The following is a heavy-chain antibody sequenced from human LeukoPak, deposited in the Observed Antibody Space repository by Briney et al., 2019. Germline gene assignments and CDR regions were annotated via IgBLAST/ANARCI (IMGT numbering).Heavy chain of an antibody. J-gene: IGHJ3*02. CDR1: GYTFTSYG. D-gene: IGHD2-15*01. CDR3: ARARIRVVVAATYDAFDI. CDR2: ISAYNGNT. Sequence: ASVKVSCKASGYTFTSYGISWVRQAPGQGLEWMGWISAYNGNTNYAQKLQGRVTMTIDTSTSTAYMELRSLRSDDTAVYYCARARIRVVVAATYDAFDIWGQGTMVTVSS. V-gene: IGHV1-18*01.